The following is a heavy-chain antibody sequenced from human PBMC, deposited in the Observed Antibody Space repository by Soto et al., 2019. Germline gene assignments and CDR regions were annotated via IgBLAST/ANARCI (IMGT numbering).Heavy chain of an antibody. D-gene: IGHD3-10*01. CDR3: ARLRARGHGYNSPPYYPDY. CDR1: GFTFSGSA. J-gene: IGHJ4*02. V-gene: IGHV3-73*02. Sequence: EVQLVESGGGLVQPGVCVKLSCAASGFTFSGSAIHWVRQASGKGLEWVGRIKTRSCSSATAYTASVEGRFTISRDDSKNTAYLKMNRPTSDDTAVYYRARLRARGHGYNSPPYYPDYWGQRPLVPVSS. CDR2: IKTRSCSSAT.